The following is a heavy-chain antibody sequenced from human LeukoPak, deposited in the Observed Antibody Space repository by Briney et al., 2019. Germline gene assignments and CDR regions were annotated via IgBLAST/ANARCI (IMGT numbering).Heavy chain of an antibody. CDR1: GGSISSSSYY. Sequence: SETLSLTCTVSGGSISSSSYYWGWIRQPPGKGLEWIVSIYYSGSTYYNPSLKSRVTISVDTSKNQFSLKLGSVTAADTAVYYCARQRSYYDILTGYRTDNWFDPWGQGTLVTVSS. V-gene: IGHV4-39*01. J-gene: IGHJ5*02. CDR3: ARQRSYYDILTGYRTDNWFDP. CDR2: IYYSGST. D-gene: IGHD3-9*01.